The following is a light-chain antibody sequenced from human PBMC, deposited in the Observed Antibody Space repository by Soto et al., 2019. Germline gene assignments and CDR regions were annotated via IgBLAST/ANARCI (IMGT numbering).Light chain of an antibody. V-gene: IGKV1-5*01. J-gene: IGKJ2*01. Sequence: DIQMTQSPSTLSASVGDRITITCRASQSVSRRLDWYQQKPGKAPKLLIYDASSLESGVPSRFSGRGSGTEFTLTIRSLQTDDCATYYCHTYNSYSLHTFGQGTKVDIK. CDR2: DAS. CDR3: HTYNSYSLHT. CDR1: QSVSRR.